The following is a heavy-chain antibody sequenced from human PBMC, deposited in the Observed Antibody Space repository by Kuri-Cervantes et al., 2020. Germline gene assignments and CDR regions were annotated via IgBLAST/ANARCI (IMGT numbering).Heavy chain of an antibody. J-gene: IGHJ6*02. Sequence: GESLKISCKGSGYSFTNYWIGWVRQMPGKGLEWMGIIYPGDSDTRYSPSFQGQVTISADKSISTAYLQWRSLKASDTAMYYCARLSGRGYDNYYCYGMDVWGQGTTVTVSS. CDR2: IYPGDSDT. CDR3: ARLSGRGYDNYYCYGMDV. CDR1: GYSFTNYW. D-gene: IGHD5-12*01. V-gene: IGHV5-51*01.